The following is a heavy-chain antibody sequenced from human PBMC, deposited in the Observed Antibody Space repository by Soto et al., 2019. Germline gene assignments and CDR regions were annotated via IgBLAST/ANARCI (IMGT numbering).Heavy chain of an antibody. J-gene: IGHJ5*02. D-gene: IGHD4-17*01. CDR1: GFSLSTSGVG. CDR3: AHRIAYGDYAGWFDP. Sequence: QITLKESGPTLVKPTQTLTLTCTFSGFSLSTSGVGVGWIRQPPGKALEWLALIYWDDDKRYSPSLKSRLTITKDTSKPQVVLTMTNMDPVDTATYYCAHRIAYGDYAGWFDPWGQGTLVTVSS. V-gene: IGHV2-5*02. CDR2: IYWDDDK.